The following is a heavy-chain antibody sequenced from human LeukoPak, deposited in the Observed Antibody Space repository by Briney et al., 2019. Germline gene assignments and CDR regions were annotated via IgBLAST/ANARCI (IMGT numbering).Heavy chain of an antibody. CDR2: INHSGST. CDR1: GGSFSGYY. D-gene: IGHD4-17*01. CDR3: ARGGMTTVSSHFDY. V-gene: IGHV4-34*01. J-gene: IGHJ4*02. Sequence: SENLSLTCAVYGGSFSGYYWSWIRQPPGKGLEWIGEINHSGSTNYNPSLKSRVTISVDTSKNQFSLKLSSVTAADTAVYYCARGGMTTVSSHFDYWGQGTLVTVSS.